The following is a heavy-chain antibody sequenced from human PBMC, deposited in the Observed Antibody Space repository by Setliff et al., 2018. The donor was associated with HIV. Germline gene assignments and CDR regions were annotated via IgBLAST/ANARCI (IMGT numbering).Heavy chain of an antibody. Sequence: GESLKISCKALDYTFTTYWIGWVRQMPGEGLEWMGIIYPDDSNIRYNPSFQNQVTISADESITTAFLQINNLKASDTATYYCARRDGRSMNAFQIWGPGTVVTSPQ. CDR1: DYTFTTYW. CDR3: ARRDGRSMNAFQI. D-gene: IGHD6-13*01. V-gene: IGHV5-51*01. CDR2: IYPDDSNI. J-gene: IGHJ2*01.